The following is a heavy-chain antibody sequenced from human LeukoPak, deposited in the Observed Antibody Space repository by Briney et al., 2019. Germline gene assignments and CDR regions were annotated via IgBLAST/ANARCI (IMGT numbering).Heavy chain of an antibody. CDR1: GYTFTSYY. CDR3: ARVRGSYGSWKNFDY. CDR2: INPSGGST. V-gene: IGHV1-46*01. Sequence: ASVTVSCTASGYTFTSYYMHWVRQAPGQGLEWMGIINPSGGSTSYAQKFQGRVTMTRDTSTSTVYMELSSLRSEDTAVYYCARVRGSYGSWKNFDYWGQGTLVTVSS. J-gene: IGHJ4*02. D-gene: IGHD5-18*01.